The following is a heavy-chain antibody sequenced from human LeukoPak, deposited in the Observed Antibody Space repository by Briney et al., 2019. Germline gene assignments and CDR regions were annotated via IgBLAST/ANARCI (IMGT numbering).Heavy chain of an antibody. CDR1: GGSFGGYY. J-gene: IGHJ5*02. CDR3: ARGPNAMYCSSTSCYLDWFDP. V-gene: IGHV4-34*01. Sequence: PSETLSLTCAVYGGSFGGYYWSWIRQPPGKGLEWIGEIDHSGSTNYNPSLKSRVTISVDTSKNQFSLKLSSVTAADTAVYYCARGPNAMYCSSTSCYLDWFDPWGQGTLVTVSS. CDR2: IDHSGST. D-gene: IGHD2-2*01.